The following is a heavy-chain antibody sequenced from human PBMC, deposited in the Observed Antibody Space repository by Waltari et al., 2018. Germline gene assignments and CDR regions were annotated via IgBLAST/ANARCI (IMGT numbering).Heavy chain of an antibody. J-gene: IGHJ4*02. Sequence: QVQLVQSGAEVKKPGSSVKVSCKASGGIFSSYAISWVRQAPGQGLEWMGGIIPIVGVANSAQKYRCRVTITADGSTSTAYMELRSLKSVDTAVYYCARSANPYSNGWYSAADYDFAYWGQGTLVTVSS. V-gene: IGHV1-69*12. CDR3: ARSANPYSNGWYSAADYDFAY. D-gene: IGHD6-19*01. CDR1: GGIFSSYA. CDR2: IIPIVGVA.